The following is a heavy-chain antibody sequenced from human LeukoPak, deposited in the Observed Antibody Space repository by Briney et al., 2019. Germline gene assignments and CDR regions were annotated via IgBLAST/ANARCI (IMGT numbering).Heavy chain of an antibody. D-gene: IGHD4-11*01. V-gene: IGHV3-48*01. CDR2: IYSDSRKI. CDR1: GDTVTGYG. CDR3: ARGYSNPPLEY. J-gene: IGHJ4*02. Sequence: PGGSLRLSCAASGDTVTGYGMKWVRQAAGKGLEWVSSIYSDSRKIHYADSVKGRFTISRDNAKNSLYLQMNSLRPEDTAVYYCARGYSNPPLEYWGQGTLVTVSS.